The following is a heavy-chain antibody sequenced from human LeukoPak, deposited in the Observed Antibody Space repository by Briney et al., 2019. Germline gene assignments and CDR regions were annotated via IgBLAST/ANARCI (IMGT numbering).Heavy chain of an antibody. CDR2: IVVGSGNT. Sequence: SVKVSCKASGFTFTSSAMQWVRQARGQRLEWIGWIVVGSGNTNYAQKFQERVTITRDMSTSTAYLELSSLSPDDTAVYYCARGISGGFDIWGQGTMVTVSS. D-gene: IGHD2-21*01. V-gene: IGHV1-58*02. J-gene: IGHJ3*02. CDR3: ARGISGGFDI. CDR1: GFTFTSSA.